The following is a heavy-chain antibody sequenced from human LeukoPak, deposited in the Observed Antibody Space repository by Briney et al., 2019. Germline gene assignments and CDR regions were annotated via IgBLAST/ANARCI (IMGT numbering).Heavy chain of an antibody. CDR2: ISYDGSNK. Sequence: PGRSLRLSCAASGFTFSSYGMHWVRQAPGKGLEWVAVISYDGSNKYYADSVKGRFTISRDNSKNTLYLQMNSLRAEDTAMYYCAKDNDWWELLFDYWGQGTLVTVSS. CDR3: AKDNDWWELLFDY. D-gene: IGHD1-26*01. CDR1: GFTFSSYG. J-gene: IGHJ4*02. V-gene: IGHV3-30*18.